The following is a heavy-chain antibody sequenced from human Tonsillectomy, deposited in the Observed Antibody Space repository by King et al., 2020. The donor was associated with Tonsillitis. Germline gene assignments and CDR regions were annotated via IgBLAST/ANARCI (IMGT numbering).Heavy chain of an antibody. D-gene: IGHD2-15*01. J-gene: IGHJ5*02. CDR2: LKSKTDGETT. CDR3: NGWFWSLLEGWFDP. V-gene: IGHV3-15*01. Sequence: VQLVQSGGGLVKPGGSLRLSCAASGFTFSHAWMSWVRQAPGKGLEWVGRLKSKTDGETTDYAAPVKGRFTISRDDSKDMLYLQMNDLKTEDTAVYYCNGWFWSLLEGWFDPWGQGTLVTVSS. CDR1: GFTFSHAW.